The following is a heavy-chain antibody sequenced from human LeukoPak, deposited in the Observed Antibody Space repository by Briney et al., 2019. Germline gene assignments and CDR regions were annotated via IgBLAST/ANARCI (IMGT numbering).Heavy chain of an antibody. CDR1: GFTVSSNY. J-gene: IGHJ6*02. D-gene: IGHD3-10*01. CDR2: IYSGGST. CDR3: ARDRLGFEYYGMDV. V-gene: IGHV3-53*01. Sequence: GGSLRLSCAASGFTVSSNYMSWVRQAPGKGLEWVSVIYSGGSTYCADSVKGRFTISRDNSKNTLYLQMNSLRAEDTAVYYCARDRLGFEYYGMDVWGQGTTVTVSS.